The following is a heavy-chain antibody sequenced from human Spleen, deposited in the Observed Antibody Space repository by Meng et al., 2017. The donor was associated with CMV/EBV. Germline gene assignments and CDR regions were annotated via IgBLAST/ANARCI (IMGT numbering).Heavy chain of an antibody. CDR1: GGSSSNTNW. Sequence: TCAFSGGSSSNTNWWSWVRQPPGKGLEWIGEIYRGGSTNYNPSLKSRVTMSVDKSKNQFSLKVSSVTAADTAMYYCARDYYGSGSYYSWGQGTLVTVSS. CDR3: ARDYYGSGSYYS. J-gene: IGHJ1*01. CDR2: IYRGGST. D-gene: IGHD3-10*01. V-gene: IGHV4-4*02.